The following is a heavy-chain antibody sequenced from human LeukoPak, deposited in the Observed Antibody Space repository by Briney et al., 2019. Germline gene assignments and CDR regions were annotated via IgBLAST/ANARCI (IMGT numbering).Heavy chain of an antibody. CDR1: GYTFIAYY. D-gene: IGHD5-24*01. Sequence: ASVKVSCKASGYTFIAYYMHWVRQAPGQGLEWMGWINPNSGGTNYAQKFQGRVTMTRDTSISTAYMDLSRLRSDDTAVYYCARGVRLQIRDNYEGPGIDYWGQGTLVTVSS. CDR2: INPNSGGT. V-gene: IGHV1-2*02. CDR3: ARGVRLQIRDNYEGPGIDY. J-gene: IGHJ4*02.